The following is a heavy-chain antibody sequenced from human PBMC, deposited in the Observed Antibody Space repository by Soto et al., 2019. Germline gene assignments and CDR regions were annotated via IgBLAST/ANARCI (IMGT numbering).Heavy chain of an antibody. J-gene: IGHJ4*02. Sequence: TLSLTCTVSGGSISSGGYYWSWIRQHPGKGLEWIGYIYYSGSTYYNPSLKSRVTISVDTSKNQFSLKLSSVTAADTAVYYCAREPKAKGYYYDSSAFDYWGQGTLVTVSS. D-gene: IGHD3-22*01. V-gene: IGHV4-31*03. CDR1: GGSISSGGYY. CDR3: AREPKAKGYYYDSSAFDY. CDR2: IYYSGST.